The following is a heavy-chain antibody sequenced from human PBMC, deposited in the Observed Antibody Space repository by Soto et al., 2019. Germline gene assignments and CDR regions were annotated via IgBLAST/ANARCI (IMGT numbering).Heavy chain of an antibody. Sequence: SETLSLTWTVAGGSVSSGSDYWSWIRQPPGKGLEWIGYIYYSGSTNYNPSLKSRVTISVDTSKNQFSLKLSSVTAADTAVYYCARGTTGIAVAGSKGNFDYWGQGTLVTVSS. J-gene: IGHJ4*02. CDR1: GGSVSSGSDY. V-gene: IGHV4-61*01. D-gene: IGHD6-19*01. CDR2: IYYSGST. CDR3: ARGTTGIAVAGSKGNFDY.